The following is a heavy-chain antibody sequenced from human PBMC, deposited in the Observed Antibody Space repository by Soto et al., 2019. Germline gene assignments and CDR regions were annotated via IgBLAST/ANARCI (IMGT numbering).Heavy chain of an antibody. V-gene: IGHV4-34*01. CDR1: GGSFSGYY. J-gene: IGHJ5*02. CDR3: ARLGAFYQSLDP. CDR2: INHSGST. D-gene: IGHD3-3*02. Sequence: SETLSLTCAVYGGSFSGYYWSWIRQPPGKGLEWIGEINHSGSTNYNPSLKSRVTISVDTSKNQFSLKLSSVTAADTAIYYCARLGAFYQSLDPWGQGTLVTVSS.